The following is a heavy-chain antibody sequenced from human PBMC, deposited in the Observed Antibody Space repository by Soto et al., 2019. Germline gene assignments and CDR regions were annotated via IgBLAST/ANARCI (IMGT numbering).Heavy chain of an antibody. J-gene: IGHJ4*02. Sequence: DVVLVNSGGGFVRPGESLRLSCGASGFRFTSFGMNWVRQGPGKGLEWLSYISGLSATTYYADSVRGRFTASRDNDMNLVLLQLNNLRGGDTAVSYCTRGGAARPDYWGQGSRVVVSS. CDR3: TRGGAARPDY. D-gene: IGHD2-15*01. CDR2: ISGLSATT. CDR1: GFRFTSFG. V-gene: IGHV3-48*04.